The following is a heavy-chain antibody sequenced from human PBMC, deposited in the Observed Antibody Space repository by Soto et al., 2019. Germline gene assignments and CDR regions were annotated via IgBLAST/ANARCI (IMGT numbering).Heavy chain of an antibody. J-gene: IGHJ4*02. CDR3: ATSIAAPGTN. Sequence: GGSLRLSCAASGFTFDDYAMHWVRQAPGKGLEWVSGISWNSGSIGYADSVKGRFTISRDNAKNSLYLQMNSLRAEDTALYYCATSIAAPGTNWGQGTLVTVS. CDR1: GFTFDDYA. D-gene: IGHD6-13*01. CDR2: ISWNSGSI. V-gene: IGHV3-9*01.